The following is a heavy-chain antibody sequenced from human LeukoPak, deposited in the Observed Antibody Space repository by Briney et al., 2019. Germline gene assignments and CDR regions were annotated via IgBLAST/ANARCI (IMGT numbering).Heavy chain of an antibody. V-gene: IGHV4-34*01. J-gene: IGHJ6*02. CDR1: GGSFSGYY. CDR3: ARVNYGETSYYYYGMDV. CDR2: INHSGST. Sequence: SETLSLTCAVYGGSFSGYYWSWIRQPPGKGLEWIGEINHSGSTNYNPSLKSRVTISVDTSKNQFSLKLSSVTAADTAVYYCARVNYGETSYYYYGMDVRGQGTTVTVSS. D-gene: IGHD4-17*01.